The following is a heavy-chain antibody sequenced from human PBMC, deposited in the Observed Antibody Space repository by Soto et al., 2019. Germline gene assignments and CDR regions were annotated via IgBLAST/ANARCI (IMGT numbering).Heavy chain of an antibody. D-gene: IGHD1-26*01. CDR3: ASFPSQLGIVGATYFDY. V-gene: IGHV4-59*01. CDR2: IYYSGST. J-gene: IGHJ4*02. CDR1: GGSISSYY. Sequence: SETLSLTCTVSGGSISSYYWSWIRQPPGKGLEWIGYIYYSGSTNYNPSLKSRVTISVDTSKNQFSLKLSSVTAADTAVYYCASFPSQLGIVGATYFDYWGQGTLVTVSS.